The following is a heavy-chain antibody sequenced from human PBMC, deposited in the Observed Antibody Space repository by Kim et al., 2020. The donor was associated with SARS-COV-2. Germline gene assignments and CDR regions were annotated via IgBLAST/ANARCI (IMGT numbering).Heavy chain of an antibody. Sequence: SETLSLTCAVYGGSFSGYYWSWIRQPPGKGLEWIGEINHSGSTNYNPSLKSRVTISVDTSKNQFSLKLSSVTAADTAVYYCARGHSSSWKYFQHWGQGTLVTVSS. V-gene: IGHV4-34*01. CDR2: INHSGST. D-gene: IGHD6-13*01. J-gene: IGHJ1*01. CDR3: ARGHSSSWKYFQH. CDR1: GGSFSGYY.